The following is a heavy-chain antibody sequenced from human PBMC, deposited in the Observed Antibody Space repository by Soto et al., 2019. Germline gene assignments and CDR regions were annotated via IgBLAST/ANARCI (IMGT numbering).Heavy chain of an antibody. CDR2: ISAYNGNT. J-gene: IGHJ5*02. D-gene: IGHD3-16*01. Sequence: QVQLVQSGAEVKKPGASVKVSCKASGYTFTSYGISWVRQAPGQGLEWMGWISAYNGNTNYAQKLQGRVTTTTDTSTSTAYMELRSLRSDDTAVYYCARGDIPDHQHSGNWFDPWGQGTLVTVSS. CDR3: ARGDIPDHQHSGNWFDP. CDR1: GYTFTSYG. V-gene: IGHV1-18*01.